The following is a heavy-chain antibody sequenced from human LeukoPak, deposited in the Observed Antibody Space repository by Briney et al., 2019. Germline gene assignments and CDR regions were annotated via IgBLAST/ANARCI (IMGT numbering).Heavy chain of an antibody. CDR1: GGTFSSYA. Sequence: ASVTVSCKASGGTFSSYAISWVRQAPGQGLEWMGIINPSDGSTTYTQKFQGRVTMTTDTSTSTVNMELSSLRSEDTAVYYCAPSVRSGGSYYFDYWGQGTLVTVSS. J-gene: IGHJ4*02. V-gene: IGHV1-46*01. D-gene: IGHD2-15*01. CDR3: APSVRSGGSYYFDY. CDR2: INPSDGST.